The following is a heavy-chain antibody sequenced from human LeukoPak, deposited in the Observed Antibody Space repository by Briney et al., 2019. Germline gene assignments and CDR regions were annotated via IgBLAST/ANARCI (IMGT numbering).Heavy chain of an antibody. Sequence: GGSLRLSCAASGFTFSTYAMNWVRQAPGEGLKWVSCITGDSAYIYYADSVKGRFTISRDNAKNSLYLQMNSLRAEDTAVYYCARYGVSSSNSYIDFWGQGTLVTVSS. V-gene: IGHV3-21*01. CDR3: ARYGVSSSNSYIDF. CDR2: ITGDSAYI. D-gene: IGHD2-2*01. CDR1: GFTFSTYA. J-gene: IGHJ4*02.